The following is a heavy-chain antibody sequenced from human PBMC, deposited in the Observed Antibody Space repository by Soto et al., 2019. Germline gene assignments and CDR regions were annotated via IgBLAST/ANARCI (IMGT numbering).Heavy chain of an antibody. J-gene: IGHJ6*02. CDR1: GFTFSSYW. V-gene: IGHV3-74*01. CDR2: INSDGSST. CDR3: ARARYSGSHMDV. D-gene: IGHD5-12*01. Sequence: GGSLRLSCAGSGFTFSSYWMHWVRQAPGKGLVWVSRINSDGSSTSYADSVKGRFTISRDNAKNTLFLQMNSLRAEDTAVYYCARARYSGSHMDVWGQGTTVTVSS.